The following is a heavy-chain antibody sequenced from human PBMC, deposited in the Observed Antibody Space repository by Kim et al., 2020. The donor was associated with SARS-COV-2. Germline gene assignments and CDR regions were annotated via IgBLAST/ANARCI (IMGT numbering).Heavy chain of an antibody. J-gene: IGHJ4*02. CDR2: ITGRYGST. D-gene: IGHD2-2*01. CDR1: GFSFSTYD. Sequence: GGSLRLSCAASGFSFSTYDMSWVRQAPEKGLEWVSAITGRYGSTFYAASVKGRFIIARDNSRNTLFLQLNSLRAEETALYYCARESSRRADYWGQGTLVTVSS. V-gene: IGHV3-23*01. CDR3: ARESSRRADY.